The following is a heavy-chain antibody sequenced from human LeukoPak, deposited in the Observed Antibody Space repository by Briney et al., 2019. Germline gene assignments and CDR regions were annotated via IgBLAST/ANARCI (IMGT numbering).Heavy chain of an antibody. CDR1: GVSISSSSYY. V-gene: IGHV4-39*01. Sequence: SETLSLTCTVSGVSISSSSYYWGWIRQPPGKGLEWIGSIYYSGSTYYNPSLKSRVTISVDTSKNQFSLKLSSVTAADTAVYYCARHGLVVVVIPQWSQGTLVTVSS. J-gene: IGHJ4*02. CDR2: IYYSGST. D-gene: IGHD3-22*01. CDR3: ARHGLVVVVIPQ.